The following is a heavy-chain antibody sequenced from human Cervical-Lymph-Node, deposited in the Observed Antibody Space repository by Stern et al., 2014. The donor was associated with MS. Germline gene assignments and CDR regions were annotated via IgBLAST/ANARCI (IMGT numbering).Heavy chain of an antibody. V-gene: IGHV3-33*01. CDR3: ARGNWNYEGMGY. Sequence: DQLVESGGGVVQPGRSLRLSCAASGFTFSNYGMHWVRQAPGKGLEWLAVIWYDGNKKYYADSVKGRFTISRDNSKNTLFLQMSSLTAEDTALYYCARGNWNYEGMGYWGQGTLVNVSS. J-gene: IGHJ4*02. CDR2: IWYDGNKK. CDR1: GFTFSNYG. D-gene: IGHD1-7*01.